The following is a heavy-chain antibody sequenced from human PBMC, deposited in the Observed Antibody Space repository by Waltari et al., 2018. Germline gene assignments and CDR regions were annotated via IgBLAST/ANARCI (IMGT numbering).Heavy chain of an antibody. V-gene: IGHV4-31*03. D-gene: IGHD3-3*01. CDR3: AGAGWYFGVVPNWFDP. CDR2: IYYSGST. Sequence: QVQLRGSGPGLVKPSQTLSLTCTASGGPISSGGYYGGWSRAPPGKGLEWIGYIYYSGSTYYNPSLKSRVTISVDTSKNQFSLKLSSVTAADTAVYYCAGAGWYFGVVPNWFDPWGQGTLVTVSS. J-gene: IGHJ5*02. CDR1: GGPISSGGYY.